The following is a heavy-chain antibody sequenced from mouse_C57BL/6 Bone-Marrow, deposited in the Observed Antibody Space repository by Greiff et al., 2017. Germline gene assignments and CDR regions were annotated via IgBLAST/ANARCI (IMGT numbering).Heavy chain of an antibody. D-gene: IGHD1-1*01. V-gene: IGHV1-76*01. Sequence: QVQLKQSGAELVRPGASVKLSCKASGYTFTDYYINWVKQRPGQGLEWIARIYPGSGNTYYNEKFKGKATLTAEKSSSTAYMQLSSLTSEDSAVYFCARNPITTVEYYFDYWGQGTTLTVSS. CDR2: IYPGSGNT. J-gene: IGHJ2*01. CDR3: ARNPITTVEYYFDY. CDR1: GYTFTDYY.